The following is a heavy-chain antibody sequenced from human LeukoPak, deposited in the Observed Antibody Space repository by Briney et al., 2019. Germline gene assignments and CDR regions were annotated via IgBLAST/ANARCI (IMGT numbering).Heavy chain of an antibody. CDR1: GFSFSSYA. CDR3: AKGALGAAYWYFDV. Sequence: GGSLRLSCAASGFSFSSYAMSWVRQAPGKGLEWVSASTGGSTYYPDSVKGRFTVSRDNSKNTLYLQLNSLRAEDTAVYYCAKGALGAAYWYFDVWGQGTLVSVSS. CDR2: STGGST. J-gene: IGHJ2*01. V-gene: IGHV3-23*01. D-gene: IGHD1-26*01.